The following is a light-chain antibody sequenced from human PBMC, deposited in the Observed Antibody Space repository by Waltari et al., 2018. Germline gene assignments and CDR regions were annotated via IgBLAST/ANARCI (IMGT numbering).Light chain of an antibody. CDR3: AAWDDSLNGVV. V-gene: IGLV1-44*01. J-gene: IGLJ2*01. CDR2: SNN. CDR1: STNIGRET. Sequence: QSLLTQPPSASGTPGQRVTISCSGSSTNIGRETVIWYQQLPGTAPKLLIYSNNQRPSGVPDRFSVSKSGTSASLAISGLQSEDESDYYCAAWDDSLNGVVFGGGTKLTVL.